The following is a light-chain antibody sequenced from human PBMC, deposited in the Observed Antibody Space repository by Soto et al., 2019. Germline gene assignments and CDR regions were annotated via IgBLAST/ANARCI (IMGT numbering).Light chain of an antibody. J-gene: IGLJ2*01. CDR3: SSSAGAKNMV. CDR2: EVS. CDR1: PSDVGASNY. V-gene: IGLV2-8*01. Sequence: QSVLTQPPSASGSPGQSVTISCTGTPSDVGASNYVSWYQHQPGKAPKLMISEVSKRPSGVPDRFAGSKSGNTASLTVSGVQAEDEADYYCSSSAGAKNMVFGAGTKLTVL.